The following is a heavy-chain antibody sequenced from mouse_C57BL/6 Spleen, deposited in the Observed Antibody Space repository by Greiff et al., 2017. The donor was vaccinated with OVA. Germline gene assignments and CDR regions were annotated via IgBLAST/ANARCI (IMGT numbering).Heavy chain of an antibody. V-gene: IGHV14-3*01. CDR2: LDPANGNT. D-gene: IGHD4-1*02. CDR1: GFNIKNTY. J-gene: IGHJ2*01. Sequence: EVKLQQSVAELVRPGASVKLSCTASGFNIKNTYMHWVKQRPEQGLEWIGRLDPANGNTKYAPKFQGKAPITADTSSNTAYLQLSSLTSEDTAIYYCARALNWDDYFDYWGQGTTLTVSS. CDR3: ARALNWDDYFDY.